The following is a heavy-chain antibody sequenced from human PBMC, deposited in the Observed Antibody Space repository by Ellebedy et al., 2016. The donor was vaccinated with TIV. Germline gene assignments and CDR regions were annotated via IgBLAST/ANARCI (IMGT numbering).Heavy chain of an antibody. Sequence: GGSLRLSXAASGFTFSSYAMHWVRQAPGKGLEWVAVISYDGSNKYYADSVKGRFTISRDNSKNTLYLQMNSLRAEDTAVYYCAKDRRPYYYYYGMDVWGQGTTVTVSS. CDR1: GFTFSSYA. CDR3: AKDRRPYYYYYGMDV. J-gene: IGHJ6*02. CDR2: ISYDGSNK. V-gene: IGHV3-30*04.